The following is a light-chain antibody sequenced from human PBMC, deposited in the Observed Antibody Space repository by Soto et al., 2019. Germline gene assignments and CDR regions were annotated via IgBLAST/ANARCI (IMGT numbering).Light chain of an antibody. J-gene: IGKJ1*01. CDR2: CAS. CDR3: HQYNNCPQRT. CDR1: QSVSSN. Sequence: EIVMTQSPATLSVSPGERAALSCKASQSVSSNLAWYQQKPGQAPRLLIYCASSSATGIPACFFGSWSGTVFTLSISCFQSEDFAFYYCHQYNNCPQRTFGSGSKVDIK. V-gene: IGKV3-15*01.